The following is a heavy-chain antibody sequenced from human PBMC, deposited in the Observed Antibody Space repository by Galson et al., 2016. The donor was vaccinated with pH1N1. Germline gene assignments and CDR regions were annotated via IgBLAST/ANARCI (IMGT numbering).Heavy chain of an antibody. CDR2: IDYIGST. D-gene: IGHD2-21*01. CDR3: ARNAWDAIGLNYFES. V-gene: IGHV4-31*03. J-gene: IGHJ5*01. Sequence: TLSLTCSVSGASVRSGGQYWTWIRQVPGKGLEWIGFIDYIGSTGYNPSPKSRVSRSLDMSKKQFSMHLRSMTAADTAVYYCARNAWDAIGLNYFESWGQGILVSVSS. CDR1: GASVRSGGQY.